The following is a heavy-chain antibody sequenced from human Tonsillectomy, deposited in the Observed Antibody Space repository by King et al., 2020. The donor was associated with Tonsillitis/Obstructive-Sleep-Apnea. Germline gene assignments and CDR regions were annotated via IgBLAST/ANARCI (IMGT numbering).Heavy chain of an antibody. Sequence: VQLVESGGGVVQPGRSLRLSCAASGFNFDDYGMHWVRQAPGKGLEWVAVIWDYSGNKEYAASVKGRCTLSRDNSKNTVNLQIDHLRAEDTAVYYCAKSEGHFAEPIDFWGQGTLVTVSS. D-gene: IGHD3-3*02. J-gene: IGHJ4*02. CDR1: GFNFDDYG. V-gene: IGHV3-33*06. CDR2: IWDYSGNK. CDR3: AKSEGHFAEPIDF.